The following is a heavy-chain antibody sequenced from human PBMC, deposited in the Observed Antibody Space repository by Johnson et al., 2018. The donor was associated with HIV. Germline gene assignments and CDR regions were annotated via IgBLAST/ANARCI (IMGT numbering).Heavy chain of an antibody. Sequence: QVQLVESGGGLVKPGGSLRLSCAGSGFTLIDYYMSWIRQAPGKGLEWISYISGSGSTIYYADSVKGRFTISRDNAKNSLYLQMNSLRAEDTAMYYCARGRYSSSWYVGGLDAFDIWGQGTMVTVSS. J-gene: IGHJ3*02. V-gene: IGHV3-11*04. CDR3: ARGRYSSSWYVGGLDAFDI. D-gene: IGHD6-13*01. CDR2: ISGSGSTI. CDR1: GFTLIDYY.